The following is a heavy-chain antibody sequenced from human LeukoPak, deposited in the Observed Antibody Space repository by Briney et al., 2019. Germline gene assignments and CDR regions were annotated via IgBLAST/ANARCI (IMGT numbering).Heavy chain of an antibody. D-gene: IGHD2-15*01. CDR1: GFTFSSYA. CDR2: ISGSGDNT. CDR3: TRDRIMTDF. J-gene: IGHJ4*02. V-gene: IGHV3-23*01. Sequence: GSLRLSCAASGFTFSSYAMSWVRQVPGKGLEWVSVISGSGDNTYYADSVKGRFTISRDNSKNMLYLQMNSLKTEDTALYYCTRDRIMTDFWGQGTLVTVSS.